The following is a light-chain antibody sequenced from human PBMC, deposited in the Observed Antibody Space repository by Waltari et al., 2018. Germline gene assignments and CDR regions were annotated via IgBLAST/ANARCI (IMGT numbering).Light chain of an antibody. J-gene: IGLJ3*02. CDR3: QLWDSSSDHWV. CDR1: NIGSKS. Sequence: SYVLTQPPSVSLAPGQTARIACGGNNIGSKSVHWYQQKPGKAPVLVVYGDSDRPSRIPERFSGSNSGNTATLTISRVEAGDEADYYCQLWDSSSDHWVFGGGTKLTVL. CDR2: GDS. V-gene: IGLV3-21*02.